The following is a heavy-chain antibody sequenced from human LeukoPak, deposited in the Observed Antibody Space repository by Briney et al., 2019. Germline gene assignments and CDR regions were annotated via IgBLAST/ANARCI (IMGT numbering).Heavy chain of an antibody. CDR2: ISGSGGCI. V-gene: IGHV3-23*01. CDR3: AKSFLGYYYDSSSYLSPYYYYMDV. J-gene: IGHJ6*03. Sequence: GGTLRLSCAASGFTFSSYDMSWVRQAPGKGLEWVSVISGSGGCIYYADSVKGRFTISRDNSKNTLYLQMNSLRAEDTAVYCCAKSFLGYYYDSSSYLSPYYYYMDVWGKGTTVTISS. D-gene: IGHD3-22*01. CDR1: GFTFSSYD.